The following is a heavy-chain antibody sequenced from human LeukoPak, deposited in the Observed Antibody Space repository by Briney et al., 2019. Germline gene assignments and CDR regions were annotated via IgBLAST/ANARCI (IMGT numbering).Heavy chain of an antibody. CDR3: ASVDCGSQDY. Sequence: GGSLRLSCAASGFTFRSHWMHWVRQAPGKGLVFVSRIKRDGSSTAYVDSVKGRFTISRDDAKNTLYLQMDSLRVEDTAVYYCASVDCGSQDYWGQGTLVTVSS. V-gene: IGHV3-74*01. CDR1: GFTFRSHW. D-gene: IGHD5-12*01. J-gene: IGHJ4*02. CDR2: IKRDGSST.